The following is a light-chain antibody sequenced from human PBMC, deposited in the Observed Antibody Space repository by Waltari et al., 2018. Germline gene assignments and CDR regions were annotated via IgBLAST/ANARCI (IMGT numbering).Light chain of an antibody. CDR3: SSYTSSSTLRV. J-gene: IGLJ3*02. Sequence: GSPGQSITISCTGTSSDVGGYNYVSWYQQHPGKAPKLMIYDVSNRPSGVSNRFSGSKSGNTASLTISGLQAEDEADYYCSSYTSSSTLRVFGGGTKLTVL. V-gene: IGLV2-14*03. CDR2: DVS. CDR1: SSDVGGYNY.